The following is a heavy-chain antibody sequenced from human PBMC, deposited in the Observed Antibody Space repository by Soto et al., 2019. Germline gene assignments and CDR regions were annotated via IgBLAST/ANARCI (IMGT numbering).Heavy chain of an antibody. CDR2: IKSKTDGGTT. Sequence: GGSLRLSCAASGFTFSNAWMSWVRQAPGKGLEWVGRIKSKTDGGTTDYAAPVKGRFTISRDDSKNTLYLKMNSLKTEDTAVYYCNTDHDSSWVHSIDYWVQGTLVTVSS. D-gene: IGHD6-6*01. CDR1: GFTFSNAW. J-gene: IGHJ4*02. V-gene: IGHV3-15*01. CDR3: NTDHDSSWVHSIDY.